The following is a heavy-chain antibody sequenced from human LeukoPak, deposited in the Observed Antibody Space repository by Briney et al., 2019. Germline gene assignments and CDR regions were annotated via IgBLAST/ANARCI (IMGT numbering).Heavy chain of an antibody. J-gene: IGHJ4*02. Sequence: SETLSLTCTVSGGSISSYYWSWIRQPPGKGLEWIGYIYHSGSTYYNPSLKSRVTISVDTSKNQFSLKLSSVTAADTAVYYCAIYSGGSWTDFDYWGQGTLVTVSS. CDR1: GGSISSYY. V-gene: IGHV4-59*04. CDR3: AIYSGGSWTDFDY. CDR2: IYHSGST. D-gene: IGHD6-13*01.